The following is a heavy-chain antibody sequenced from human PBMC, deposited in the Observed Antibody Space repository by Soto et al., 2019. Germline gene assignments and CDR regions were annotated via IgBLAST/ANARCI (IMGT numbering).Heavy chain of an antibody. CDR3: ARLNGILDY. V-gene: IGHV4-39*01. J-gene: IGHJ4*02. Sequence: PSETLSLPCAVSGCSISSSSYYWGWIRQPPGKGLEWIGSIYYSGSTYYNPSLKSRVTISVDTSKNQFSLKLSSVTAADTAVYYCARLNGILDYWGQGTLVTVSS. D-gene: IGHD3-3*02. CDR2: IYYSGST. CDR1: GCSISSSSYY.